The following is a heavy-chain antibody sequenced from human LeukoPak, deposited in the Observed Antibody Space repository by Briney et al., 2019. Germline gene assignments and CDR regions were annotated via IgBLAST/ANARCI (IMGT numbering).Heavy chain of an antibody. V-gene: IGHV3-23*01. CDR3: AKESGYDDEFDY. CDR1: GFTFSSYA. Sequence: GGSLRLSCAASGFTFSSYAMSWVRQAPGKGLEWVSGFTGNGDSTYYADFVKGRFTISRDNSKNTLFLQMNGLRAEDTAVYYCAKESGYDDEFDYWGQGTLVTVSS. J-gene: IGHJ4*02. D-gene: IGHD5-12*01. CDR2: FTGNGDST.